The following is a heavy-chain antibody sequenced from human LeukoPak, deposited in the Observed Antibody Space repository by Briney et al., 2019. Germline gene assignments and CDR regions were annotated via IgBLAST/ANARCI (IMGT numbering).Heavy chain of an antibody. Sequence: PGGSLRLSCAASGFTFSNFAMTWVRQAPGKGLEWVSGISGSGGTTYYADSVKGRFTISRDNSKNTLYLQMNSLRAEDTAVYYCARAQSLLWFGELWPFDYWGQGTLVTVSS. J-gene: IGHJ4*02. D-gene: IGHD3-10*01. CDR2: ISGSGGTT. CDR3: ARAQSLLWFGELWPFDY. V-gene: IGHV3-23*01. CDR1: GFTFSNFA.